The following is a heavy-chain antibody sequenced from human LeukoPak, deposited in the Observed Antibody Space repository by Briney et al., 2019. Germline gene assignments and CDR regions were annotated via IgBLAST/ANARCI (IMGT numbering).Heavy chain of an antibody. CDR2: ISYDGSKK. J-gene: IGHJ6*02. CDR1: GFTFSSYG. V-gene: IGHV3-30*03. CDR3: VRMDV. Sequence: GGSLRLSCAASGFTFSSYGMHWVRQAPGKGLEWVAVISYDGSKKYYADSVKGRFTISRDNSKNTLYLQMNSLRVEDTAVCYCVRMDVWGQGTTVTVSS.